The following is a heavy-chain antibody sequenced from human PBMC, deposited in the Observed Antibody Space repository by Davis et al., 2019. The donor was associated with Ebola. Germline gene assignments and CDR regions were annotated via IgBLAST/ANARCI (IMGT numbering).Heavy chain of an antibody. J-gene: IGHJ4*02. CDR2: MWYDGTNK. D-gene: IGHD4-23*01. CDR3: ARPQSMTTVVTVFDY. Sequence: GESLKISCAASGFTFSNYGMHWVRQAPGKGLEWVAVMWYDGTNKYYADSVKGRFTISRDNSNNTLYLQMNNLRADDTAVYYCARPQSMTTVVTVFDYWGQGTLVTVSS. V-gene: IGHV3-33*01. CDR1: GFTFSNYG.